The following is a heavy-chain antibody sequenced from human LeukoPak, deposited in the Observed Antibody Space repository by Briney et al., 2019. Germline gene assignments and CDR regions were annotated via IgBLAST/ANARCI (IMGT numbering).Heavy chain of an antibody. D-gene: IGHD3-10*01. CDR3: ARLDYYGSGSHFDY. V-gene: IGHV3-30*04. CDR1: GFSFSSYA. J-gene: IGHJ4*02. Sequence: GGSLRLSCAASGFSFSSYAMHWVRQAPGKGLEWVAVISYEGSNKKYADSVKGRFTISRDNSKNTLYLQMNSLRAEDTAVYYCARLDYYGSGSHFDYWGRGTLVTVSS. CDR2: ISYEGSNK.